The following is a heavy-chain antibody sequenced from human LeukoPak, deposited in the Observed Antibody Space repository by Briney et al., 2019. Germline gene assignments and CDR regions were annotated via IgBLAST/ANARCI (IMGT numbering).Heavy chain of an antibody. Sequence: SETLSLTCTVSGGSISSYYWSWIRQPPGKGLEWIGYISTSGNTNYNPSLKSRVTISVDTSKNQFSLKLSSVTAADTAVYYCARRGPGGSYPFYYWGQGTLVSVSS. CDR1: GGSISSYY. CDR2: ISTSGNT. D-gene: IGHD1-26*01. J-gene: IGHJ4*02. V-gene: IGHV4-4*09. CDR3: ARRGPGGSYPFYY.